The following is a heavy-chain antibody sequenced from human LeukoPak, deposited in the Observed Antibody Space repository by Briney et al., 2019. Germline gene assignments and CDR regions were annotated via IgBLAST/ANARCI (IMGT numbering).Heavy chain of an antibody. V-gene: IGHV4-59*01. J-gene: IGHJ6*02. Sequence: SETLSLTCSVSGGSISSDYWAWIRQPPGKGLEWIGYMYYTGSTNYNPSLKSRVAISLATSKNQFSLKLSSVTAADTAVYYCARVSVVYGMDVWGRGTTVTVSS. CDR3: ARVSVVYGMDV. CDR2: MYYTGST. CDR1: GGSISSDY.